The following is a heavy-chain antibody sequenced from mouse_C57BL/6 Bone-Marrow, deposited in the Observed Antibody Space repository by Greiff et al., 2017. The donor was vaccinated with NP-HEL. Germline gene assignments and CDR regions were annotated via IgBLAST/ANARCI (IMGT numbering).Heavy chain of an antibody. V-gene: IGHV5-17*01. CDR3: ARGGLGRPDY. CDR1: GFTFSDYG. D-gene: IGHD4-1*01. Sequence: EVQLVESGGGLVKPGGSLKLSCAASGFTFSDYGMHWVRQAPEKGLEWVAYISSGSSTIYYADKVKGRFTITRDNAKNTLFLQMTSLRSEDTAMYYCARGGLGRPDYWGQGTTLTVSS. J-gene: IGHJ2*01. CDR2: ISSGSSTI.